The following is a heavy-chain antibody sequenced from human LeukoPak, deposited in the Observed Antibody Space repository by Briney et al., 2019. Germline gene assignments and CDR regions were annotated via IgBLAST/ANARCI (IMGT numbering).Heavy chain of an antibody. V-gene: IGHV5-51*01. CDR3: ARQVCGSPSCHRFDP. Sequence: GESLKISCKGSGYSFSSYWIGWVRQMPGKGLEWMGIIYPSDSDTRYSPSFQGQVTLSANKSINTAYLQWSGLKASDTAMYYCARQVCGSPSCHRFDPWGQGTLVTVPS. CDR1: GYSFSSYW. J-gene: IGHJ5*02. CDR2: IYPSDSDT. D-gene: IGHD2-2*01.